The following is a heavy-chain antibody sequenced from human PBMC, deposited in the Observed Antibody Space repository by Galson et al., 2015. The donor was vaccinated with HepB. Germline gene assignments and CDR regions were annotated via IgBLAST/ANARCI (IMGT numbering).Heavy chain of an antibody. J-gene: IGHJ6*02. V-gene: IGHV1-18*04. CDR2: ISAYNGNT. Sequence: SVKVSCKASGYTFTSYGISWVRQAPGQGLEWMGWISAYNGNTNYAQKLQGRVTMTTDTSTSTAYMELRSLRSDDTAVYYCARDDLAVAGTGGGSGWYYGMDVWGQGTTVTVSS. D-gene: IGHD6-19*01. CDR1: GYTFTSYG. CDR3: ARDDLAVAGTGGGSGWYYGMDV.